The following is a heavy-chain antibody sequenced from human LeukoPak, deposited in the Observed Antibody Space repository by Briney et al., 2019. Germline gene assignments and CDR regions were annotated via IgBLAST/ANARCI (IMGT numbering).Heavy chain of an antibody. V-gene: IGHV3-15*01. CDR2: IKSKTDGGTT. CDR3: TTDSGSGSYYWVWFDP. J-gene: IGHJ5*02. CDR1: GFTLSSHS. D-gene: IGHD3-10*01. Sequence: KPGGSLRLSCEVSGFTLSSHSMNWVRQAPGKGLEWVGRIKSKTDGGTTDYAAPVKGRFTISRDDSKNTLYLQMNSLKTEDTAVYYCTTDSGSGSYYWVWFDPWGQGTLVTVSS.